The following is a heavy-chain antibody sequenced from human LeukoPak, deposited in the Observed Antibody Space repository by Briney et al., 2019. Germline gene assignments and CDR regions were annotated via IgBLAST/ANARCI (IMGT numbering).Heavy chain of an antibody. CDR2: ISYDGSIK. CDR1: GFTFSTFG. CDR3: AKDHLVQGWFGEFQFDY. Sequence: PGRSLRLSCAASGFTFSTFGMHWVRQAPGKGLDWVALISYDGSIKYYADSVKGRFTISRDNSKNTLYLQMNSLRAEDTAVYYCAKDHLVQGWFGEFQFDYWGQGTLVTVSS. D-gene: IGHD3-10*01. J-gene: IGHJ4*02. V-gene: IGHV3-30*18.